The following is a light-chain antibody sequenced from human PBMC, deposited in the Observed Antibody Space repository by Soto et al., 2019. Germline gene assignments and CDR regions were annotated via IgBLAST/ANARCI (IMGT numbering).Light chain of an antibody. CDR2: GAS. CDR3: QQYGSSPLWT. Sequence: EIVLTQSPGTLSLSPGERATLSCRASQSVSSSYLAWYQQKPGQAPSLLIYGASSSATGIPDRFSGSGSGTEVTLTISRLEPEDFAVYYCQQYGSSPLWTFGQGTKVDIK. V-gene: IGKV3-20*01. CDR1: QSVSSSY. J-gene: IGKJ1*01.